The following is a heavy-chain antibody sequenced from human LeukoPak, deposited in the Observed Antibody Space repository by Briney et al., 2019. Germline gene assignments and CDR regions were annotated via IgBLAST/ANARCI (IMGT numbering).Heavy chain of an antibody. CDR2: IIPIFGTA. V-gene: IGHV1-69*13. J-gene: IGHJ4*02. Sequence: GASVKVSCKASGGTFSSYAISWVRQAPGQGLEWMGGIIPIFGTANYAQKFQGRVTITADESTSTAYMELSSLRSEDTAVYYCALYKGSGSYYPIDYWGQGTLVTVSS. CDR3: ALYKGSGSYYPIDY. CDR1: GGTFSSYA. D-gene: IGHD3-10*01.